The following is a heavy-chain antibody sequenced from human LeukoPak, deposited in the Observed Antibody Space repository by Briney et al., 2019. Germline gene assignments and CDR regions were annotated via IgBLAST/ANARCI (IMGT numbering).Heavy chain of an antibody. CDR2: IYYSGSA. D-gene: IGHD5-12*01. Sequence: PSETLSLTCTVSGGSIRSYNWSWIRQPPGKGLECIGYIYYSGSADYNPSLKSRVTISVDTSKNQFSLKLTSVTAADTAVYYCARLYSGYGPFDYWGQGTLVTVSS. V-gene: IGHV4-59*08. CDR1: GGSIRSYN. J-gene: IGHJ4*02. CDR3: ARLYSGYGPFDY.